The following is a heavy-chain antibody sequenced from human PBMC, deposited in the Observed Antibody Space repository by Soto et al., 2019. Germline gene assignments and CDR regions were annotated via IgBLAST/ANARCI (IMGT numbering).Heavy chain of an antibody. CDR1: GYTFTSYG. Sequence: QVQLVQSGAEVKKPGASVKVSCKASGYTFTSYGISWVRQAPGQGLEWMGWISAYNGNTNYAQKLQGRVTMTTDTSPRTAYMELRSLRSDDTAVYYCARAGYCISTSCRHYDYYGMDVWGQGTTVTVSS. V-gene: IGHV1-18*01. D-gene: IGHD2-2*01. J-gene: IGHJ6*02. CDR2: ISAYNGNT. CDR3: ARAGYCISTSCRHYDYYGMDV.